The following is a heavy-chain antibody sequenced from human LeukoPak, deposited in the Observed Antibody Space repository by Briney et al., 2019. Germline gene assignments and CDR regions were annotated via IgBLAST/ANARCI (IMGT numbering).Heavy chain of an antibody. Sequence: VASVKVSCKASGYTFTSYGISWVRQAPGQGLEWMGWIGPNNGNTNYAQNLQGRVTMTTDTSTGTAYMELRSLRSDDTAVYFCARDSGGRGHFDFWGQGTLVTVSS. CDR2: IGPNNGNT. CDR1: GYTFTSYG. J-gene: IGHJ4*02. D-gene: IGHD3-16*01. CDR3: ARDSGGRGHFDF. V-gene: IGHV1-18*01.